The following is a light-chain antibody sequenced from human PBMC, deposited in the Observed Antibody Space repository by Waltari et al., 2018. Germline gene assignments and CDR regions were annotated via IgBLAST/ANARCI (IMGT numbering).Light chain of an antibody. V-gene: IGKV4-1*01. Sequence: DIVMTQSPDSLAVSLGERATINCKSSQSILFRSTNKNYLAWYQQKSGQPPKLLIYWASTRESGVPDRFSGSGSGTDFTLTISRLQAEDVAVNYCQQYYRTPQTFGQGTKVEMK. CDR1: QSILFRSTNKNY. J-gene: IGKJ1*01. CDR2: WAS. CDR3: QQYYRTPQT.